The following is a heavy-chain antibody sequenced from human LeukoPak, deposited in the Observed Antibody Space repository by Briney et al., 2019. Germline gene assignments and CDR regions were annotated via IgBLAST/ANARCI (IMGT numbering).Heavy chain of an antibody. Sequence: ASVKVSCKSTGYTFTSYDISWVRQAPGEGLEWMGWIITYSANTNYAQKLQGRVTMTTDTSTGTAYMGLRSLRSDDTAVYYCARVRDSSIWLDYWGQGTLVTVSS. J-gene: IGHJ4*02. CDR1: GYTFTSYD. CDR2: IITYSANT. V-gene: IGHV1-18*01. D-gene: IGHD6-13*01. CDR3: ARVRDSSIWLDY.